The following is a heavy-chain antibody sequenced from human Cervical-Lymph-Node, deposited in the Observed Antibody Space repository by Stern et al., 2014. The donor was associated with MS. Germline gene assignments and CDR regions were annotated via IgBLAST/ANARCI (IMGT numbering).Heavy chain of an antibody. D-gene: IGHD4-23*01. CDR1: GYSFNAYY. CDR3: ARDVAGAKVGWLYYFGMDV. V-gene: IGHV1-2*06. CDR2: INPNSGGT. J-gene: IGHJ6*02. Sequence: QVQLGQSGAEVKKPGASVRVSCKASGYSFNAYYIHWVRQAPGQGLEWMGRINPNSGGTNSAQKFEGRITMTRDTSISTAYLELSSLRSDDTAVYYCARDVAGAKVGWLYYFGMDVWGQGTTVTISS.